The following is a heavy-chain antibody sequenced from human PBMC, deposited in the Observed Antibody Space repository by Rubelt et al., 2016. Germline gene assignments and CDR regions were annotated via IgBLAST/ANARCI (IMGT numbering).Heavy chain of an antibody. V-gene: IGHV4-38-2*02. D-gene: IGHD6-25*01. J-gene: IGHJ4*02. CDR1: GYSISSRYY. CDR2: IYYSGST. Sequence: QVQLQESGPGLVKPSETLSLTCTVSGYSISSRYYWGWIRQPPGKGLEWIGHIYYSGSTNYNPSLKSRVTISVDTSKNQFSLRLNPGTAADTGVYYCARRGLGGFAYGDQGTLVTVSS. CDR3: ARRGLGGFAY.